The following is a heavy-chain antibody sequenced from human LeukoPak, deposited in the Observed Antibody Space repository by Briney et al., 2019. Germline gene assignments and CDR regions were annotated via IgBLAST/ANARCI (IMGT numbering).Heavy chain of an antibody. V-gene: IGHV4-39*07. D-gene: IGHD3-9*01. CDR2: IYYSGST. Sequence: SETLSLTCTVSGGSISSSSYYWGWIRQPPGKGLEWIGSIYYSGSTYYNPSPKSRVTISVDTSKNQFSLKLSSVTAADTAVYYCARVGKYYDILTGYPNWYSDLWGRGTLVTVSS. J-gene: IGHJ2*01. CDR1: GGSISSSSYY. CDR3: ARVGKYYDILTGYPNWYSDL.